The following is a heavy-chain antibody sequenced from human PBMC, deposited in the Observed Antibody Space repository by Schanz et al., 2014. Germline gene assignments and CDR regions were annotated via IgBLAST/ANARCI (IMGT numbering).Heavy chain of an antibody. V-gene: IGHV1-69*02. CDR3: AGTYCSSTSCYTGYYYMDV. J-gene: IGHJ6*03. CDR1: GGTFSSYT. D-gene: IGHD2-2*02. Sequence: QVQLVQSGAEVKKPGSSVKVSCKASGGTFSSYTISWVRQARGQGLEWVGRFIPILGIANYAQKFQGRVTITADKSTSTAYMELTSLRSEDTAVYYCAGTYCSSTSCYTGYYYMDVWGKGTTVTVSS. CDR2: FIPILGIA.